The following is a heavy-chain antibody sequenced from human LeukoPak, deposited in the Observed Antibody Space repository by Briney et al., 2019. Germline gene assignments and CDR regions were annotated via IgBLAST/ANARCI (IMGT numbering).Heavy chain of an antibody. CDR1: GFTFSDYY. D-gene: IGHD3-10*01. J-gene: IGHJ4*02. Sequence: GGSLRLSCAASGFTFSDYYMTWIRQTPGKGLEWVSYISISGTTTFYVDSVKGRFTISRDNTKNSLYLQMNSLRAEDTAMYYCARGTMASDFWGQGALVTVSS. CDR3: ARGTMASDF. V-gene: IGHV3-11*01. CDR2: ISISGTTT.